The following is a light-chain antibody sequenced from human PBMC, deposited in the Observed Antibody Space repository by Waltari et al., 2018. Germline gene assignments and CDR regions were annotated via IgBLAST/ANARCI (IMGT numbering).Light chain of an antibody. CDR2: DVT. V-gene: IGLV2-14*03. CDR3: SSYRGSFTLV. J-gene: IGLJ3*02. Sequence: QSALTQPASVSGSPGQSITISCTGTSSDVGAYDNVYWYQQHPGKAPKLMIYDVTTRPSGVSNRFSGSKSGNPASLTISGLQAEDEADYYCSSYRGSFTLVFGGGTKVTVL. CDR1: SSDVGAYDN.